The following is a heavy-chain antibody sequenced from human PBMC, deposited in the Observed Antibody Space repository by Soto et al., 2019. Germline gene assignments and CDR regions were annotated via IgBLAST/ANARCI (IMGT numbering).Heavy chain of an antibody. CDR3: VRLSNSGHYSYFDS. Sequence: SETLSLTWRVAGLKLRSACVWGWIRQPPGKGLEWIGEINHSGSTNYNPSLKSRVTISVDTSKNQFSLKLSSVTAADTAVFYCVRLSNSGHYSYFDSWGQGMLVTVSS. CDR2: INHSGST. D-gene: IGHD3-22*01. CDR1: GLKLRSAC. V-gene: IGHV4-34*01. J-gene: IGHJ4*02.